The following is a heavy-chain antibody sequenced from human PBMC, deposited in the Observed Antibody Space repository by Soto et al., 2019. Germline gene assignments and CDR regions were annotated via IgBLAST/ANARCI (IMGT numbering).Heavy chain of an antibody. D-gene: IGHD1-7*01. CDR3: ARGGINWNFLRGPFDY. V-gene: IGHV3-30-3*01. CDR2: ISYDGSNK. J-gene: IGHJ4*02. CDR1: GFTFSSYA. Sequence: QVQLVESGGGVVQPGRSLRLSCAASGFTFSSYAMHWVRQAPGKGLEWVAVISYDGSNKYYADSVKGRFTISRDNSKNTLYLQMNSLRAEDTAVYYCARGGINWNFLRGPFDYWGQGTLVTVSS.